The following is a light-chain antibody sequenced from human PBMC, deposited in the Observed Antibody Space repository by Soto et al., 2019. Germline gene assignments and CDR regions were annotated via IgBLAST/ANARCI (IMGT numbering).Light chain of an antibody. Sequence: EIVLTQSPGTLSLSPGERATLSCRACQSVSSSYLVWYQQKPGQAPRLLIYGASSRATGIPDRFSGSGSGTDFTLIISRLEPEDFAVYYCQQYDSSSWTFGQGTKVEIK. J-gene: IGKJ1*01. V-gene: IGKV3-20*01. CDR1: QSVSSSY. CDR3: QQYDSSSWT. CDR2: GAS.